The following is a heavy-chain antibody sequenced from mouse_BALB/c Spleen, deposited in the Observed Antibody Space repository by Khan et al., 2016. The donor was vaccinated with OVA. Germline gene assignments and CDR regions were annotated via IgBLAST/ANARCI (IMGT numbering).Heavy chain of an antibody. D-gene: IGHD1-1*01. J-gene: IGHJ2*01. V-gene: IGHV3-2*02. CDR1: GYSITSGYA. CDR2: ISYSGVN. Sequence: EVKLEGSGPGLVKPSQSLSLTCTVTGYSITSGYAWNWIRQFPGNKLEWMGYISYSGVNRYTPSPKSRISITRDTSKNPLFLQLITFTTEDTSAYYCARGNYYGSYFDYWGQGTTLTVS. CDR3: ARGNYYGSYFDY.